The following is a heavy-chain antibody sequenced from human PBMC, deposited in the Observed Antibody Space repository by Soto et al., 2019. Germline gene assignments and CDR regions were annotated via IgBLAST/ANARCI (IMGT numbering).Heavy chain of an antibody. CDR2: IIPVFGTT. Sequence: SVKVSCKAPGGTCKNNGISWDRQAPGQGLEWMGGIIPVFGTTNYAQKFQGRLTITADDFTSTVYMELSRLRYEDTAVYYCARENGVAVATIIYYFDYWRPGSVITVSS. CDR1: GGTCKNNG. V-gene: IGHV1-69*13. D-gene: IGHD5-12*01. CDR3: ARENGVAVATIIYYFDY. J-gene: IGHJ4*02.